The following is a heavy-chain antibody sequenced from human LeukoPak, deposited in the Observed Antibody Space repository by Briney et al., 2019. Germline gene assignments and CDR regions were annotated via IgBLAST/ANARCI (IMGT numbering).Heavy chain of an antibody. V-gene: IGHV3-30*04. CDR3: ARVRGLRGSGSYLGAFDY. D-gene: IGHD3-10*01. Sequence: SGGSLRLSCAASGFTFSSYAMHWVRQAPGKGLEWVAVISYDGSNKYYADSVKGRFTISRDNSKNTLYLQMNSLRAEATAVYYCARVRGLRGSGSYLGAFDYWGQGTLVTVSS. CDR2: ISYDGSNK. J-gene: IGHJ4*02. CDR1: GFTFSSYA.